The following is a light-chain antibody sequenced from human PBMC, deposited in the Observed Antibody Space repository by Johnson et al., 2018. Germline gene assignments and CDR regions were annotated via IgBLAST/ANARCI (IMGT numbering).Light chain of an antibody. Sequence: QSVLTQPPSVSAAPGQKVTISCSGSSSNIGNNYVSWYQQLPGTAPKLLIYENNKRPSGIPDRFSGYKSGTSATLGITGLQNGDEAEYYCGAWDSSLSAGKFFGTGTKVTVL. CDR2: ENN. V-gene: IGLV1-51*02. J-gene: IGLJ1*01. CDR1: SSNIGNNY. CDR3: GAWDSSLSAGKF.